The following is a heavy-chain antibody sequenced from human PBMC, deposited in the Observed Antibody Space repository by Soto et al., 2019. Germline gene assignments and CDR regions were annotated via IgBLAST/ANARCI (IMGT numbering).Heavy chain of an antibody. D-gene: IGHD1-1*01. CDR3: VRDGTKTLRDWFDP. CDR2: IYATGTT. J-gene: IGHJ5*02. V-gene: IGHV4-4*07. CDR1: GASISGFY. Sequence: SETLSLTCTVSGASISGFYWGWIRKSAGKGLEWVGRIYATGTTDYNPSLKSRVMMSVDTSKKQFSLKLRSVTAADTAVYYCVRDGTKTLRDWFDPWGQGISVTVSS.